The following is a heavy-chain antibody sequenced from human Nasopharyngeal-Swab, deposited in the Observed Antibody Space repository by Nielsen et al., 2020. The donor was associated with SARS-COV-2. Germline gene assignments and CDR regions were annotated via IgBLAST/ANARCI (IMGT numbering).Heavy chain of an antibody. D-gene: IGHD6-19*01. Sequence: GSLRLSCTVSGSSISSGYYWGWIRQPPGKGLEWIGSIYHSGSTYYNPSLKSRVTISVDTSKNQFSLKLSSVTAADTAVYYCARGRIAVAGNYFDYWGQGTLVTVSS. CDR2: IYHSGST. V-gene: IGHV4-38-2*02. J-gene: IGHJ4*02. CDR3: ARGRIAVAGNYFDY. CDR1: GSSISSGYY.